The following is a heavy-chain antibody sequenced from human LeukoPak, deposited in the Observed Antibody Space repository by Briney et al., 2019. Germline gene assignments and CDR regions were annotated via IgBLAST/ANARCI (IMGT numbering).Heavy chain of an antibody. CDR1: GGSISNTNW. CDR3: SRENGAFSPFGY. Sequence: SGTLSLTCGVSGGSISNTNWWSWVRQPPGQGLEWIGEISLTGLTHYNPSLESRVTVSLDKSKNQLSLNRTSVTAADTAVYYCSRENGAFSPFGYWGQGTLVNVLS. J-gene: IGHJ4*02. V-gene: IGHV4-4*02. D-gene: IGHD2-8*01. CDR2: ISLTGLT.